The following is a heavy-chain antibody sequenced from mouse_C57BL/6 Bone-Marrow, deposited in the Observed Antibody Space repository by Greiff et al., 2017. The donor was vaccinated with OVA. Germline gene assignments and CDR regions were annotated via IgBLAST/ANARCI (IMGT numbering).Heavy chain of an antibody. J-gene: IGHJ3*01. CDR1: GYTFTSYW. CDR2: IYPGSGST. CDR3: ARKGGSSGPWCAY. V-gene: IGHV1-55*01. Sequence: VQLQQPGAELVKPGASVKMSCKASGYTFTSYWITWVKQRPGQGLEWIGDIYPGSGSTNYNEKFKSKATLTVDTSSSTAYMQLSSLTSEDSAVYYCARKGGSSGPWCAYWGQGTLVTVSA. D-gene: IGHD3-2*02.